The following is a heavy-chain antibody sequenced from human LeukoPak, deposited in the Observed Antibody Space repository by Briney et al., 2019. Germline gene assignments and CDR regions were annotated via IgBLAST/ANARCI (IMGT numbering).Heavy chain of an antibody. CDR2: INPDGSNT. V-gene: IGHV3-74*01. CDR3: AKVTFEGVDP. D-gene: IGHD2/OR15-2a*01. CDR1: GFTFSNYW. J-gene: IGHJ5*02. Sequence: GGSLRLSCAASGFTFSNYWMHWVRQDPGKGLVWVSYINPDGSNTNYADSVKGRFTISRDNAKNALYLQMNSLRAEDTAVYYCAKVTFEGVDPWGQGTLVTVSS.